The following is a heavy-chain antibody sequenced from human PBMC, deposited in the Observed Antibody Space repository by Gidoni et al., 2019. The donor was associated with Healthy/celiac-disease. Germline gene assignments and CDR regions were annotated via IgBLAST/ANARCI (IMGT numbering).Heavy chain of an antibody. CDR1: GYSFTSYW. J-gene: IGHJ4*02. CDR2: IDPSDSYT. CDR3: ASSGYSSSWSKGGFDY. Sequence: EVQLVQSGAEGKNPGESLRTSCKGSGYSFTSYWISWVRQMPGKGLEWMGRIDPSDSYTNDSPSFQGHVTISADKFISTAYLQCSSLKASDTAMYYCASSGYSSSWSKGGFDYWGQGTLVTVSS. V-gene: IGHV5-10-1*03. D-gene: IGHD6-13*01.